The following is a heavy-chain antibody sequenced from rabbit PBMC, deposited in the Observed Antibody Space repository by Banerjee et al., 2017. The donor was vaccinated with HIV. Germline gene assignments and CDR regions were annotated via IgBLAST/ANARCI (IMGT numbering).Heavy chain of an antibody. V-gene: IGHV1S45*01. CDR1: GFDISSYH. D-gene: IGHD1-1*01. J-gene: IGHJ4*01. CDR3: ARDLTGVIGWNFNL. CDR2: INTSSGST. Sequence: QEPLKESGGGLVQPGGSLTLTCTASGFDISSYHMCWVRQAPGKGLEWIACINTSSGSTVYARWAKGRFTISKTSSTTVTLQMTSLTAADTATYFCARDLTGVIGWNFNLWGQGTLVTVS.